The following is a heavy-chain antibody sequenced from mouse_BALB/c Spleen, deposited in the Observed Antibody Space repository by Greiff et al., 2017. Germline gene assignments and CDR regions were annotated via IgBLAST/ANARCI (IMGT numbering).Heavy chain of an antibody. CDR2: ISSGGSYT. CDR3: ARHEGRDYYAMDY. Sequence: EVQLVESGGGLVKPGGSLKLSCAASGFTFSSYAMSWVRQTPEKRLEWVATISSGGSYTYYPDSVKGRFTISRDNAKNTLYLQMSSLRSEDTAMYYCARHEGRDYYAMDYWGQGTSVTVSS. CDR1: GFTFSSYA. J-gene: IGHJ4*01. V-gene: IGHV5-9-3*01.